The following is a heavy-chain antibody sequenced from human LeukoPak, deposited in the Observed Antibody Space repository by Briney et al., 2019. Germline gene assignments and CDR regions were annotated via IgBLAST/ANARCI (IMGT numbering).Heavy chain of an antibody. J-gene: IGHJ4*02. V-gene: IGHV3-74*01. Sequence: AGSLRLSCAASGFSFSSYGMHGIRQAPGKGLVWVSHINSDGSRTNYADSVKGRFTISRDNAKNTLYLQMNSLRAEDTAVYYCARQPDYWGQGTLVTVSS. CDR2: INSDGSRT. CDR1: GFSFSSYG. D-gene: IGHD1-14*01. CDR3: ARQPDY.